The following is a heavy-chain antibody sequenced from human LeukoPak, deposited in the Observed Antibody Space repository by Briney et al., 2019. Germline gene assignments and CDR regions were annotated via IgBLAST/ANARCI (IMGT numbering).Heavy chain of an antibody. CDR2: IKQDGSEK. CDR1: GFTFSVYW. J-gene: IGHJ4*02. D-gene: IGHD3-3*01. CDR3: ARAIEWLVYFDY. Sequence: PGGXLRLSCEASGFTFSVYWMGWVRQAPGKGVEWVANIKQDGSEKYYVDSVKGRFTISRDNSKNSLYLQMNSLRAEDTAVYFCARAIEWLVYFDYWGQGTLVTVSS. V-gene: IGHV3-7*01.